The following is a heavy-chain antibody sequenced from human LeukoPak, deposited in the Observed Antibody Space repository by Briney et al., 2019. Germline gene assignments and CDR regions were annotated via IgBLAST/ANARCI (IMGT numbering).Heavy chain of an antibody. V-gene: IGHV3-30*03. CDR1: GFTFSSYG. CDR2: ISYDGSNK. D-gene: IGHD6-13*01. CDR3: ARDRGGSIAAAQDV. J-gene: IGHJ6*04. Sequence: GRSLRLSCAASGFTFSSYGMHWVRQAPGKGLEWVAVISYDGSNKYYADSVKGRFTISRDNSKNTLYLQMNSLRAEDTAVYYCARDRGGSIAAAQDVWGKGTTVTVSS.